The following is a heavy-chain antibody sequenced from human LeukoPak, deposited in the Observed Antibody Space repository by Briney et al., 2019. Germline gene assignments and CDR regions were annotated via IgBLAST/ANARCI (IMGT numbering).Heavy chain of an antibody. V-gene: IGHV5-51*01. CDR1: GYSFISYW. Sequence: ESLKISCKGSGYSFISYWIGWVRQMPGKGLEWMGIIYPGDSDTRYSPSFQGQVTISADKSINTAYLQWSSLKASDTAIYFCARRGYYDSSGRNNWFDPWGQGTLVTVSS. D-gene: IGHD3-22*01. J-gene: IGHJ5*02. CDR3: ARRGYYDSSGRNNWFDP. CDR2: IYPGDSDT.